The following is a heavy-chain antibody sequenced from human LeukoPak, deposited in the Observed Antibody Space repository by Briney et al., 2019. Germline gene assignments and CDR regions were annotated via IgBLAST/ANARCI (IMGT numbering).Heavy chain of an antibody. Sequence: SETLSLTCLVSGGPISSGSYSWSWVRQPPGKGLEWIGYTYHRGSTYFNPSLKSRVTMSLDRSKNQFSLNLTSVTAADTAVYYCARFSPRALGNFFDYWGQGTLVTVSS. J-gene: IGHJ4*02. CDR1: GGPISSGSYS. D-gene: IGHD3-16*01. V-gene: IGHV4-30-2*01. CDR2: TYHRGST. CDR3: ARFSPRALGNFFDY.